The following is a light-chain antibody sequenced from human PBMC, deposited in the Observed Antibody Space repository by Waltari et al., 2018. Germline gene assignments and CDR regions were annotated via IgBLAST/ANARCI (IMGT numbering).Light chain of an antibody. CDR2: KAN. V-gene: IGLV8-61*01. J-gene: IGLJ3*02. CDR3: ALYMGSGIWV. CDR1: SGSLSTTSY. Sequence: QTVVTPEPSLSVSPGGTVTLTCALSSGSLSTTSYATWYQQTPGQGPPTPLYKANARSSGVPERFSGSILGNTAALTITGAQADDESDYYCALYMGSGIWVFGGGTRLTVL.